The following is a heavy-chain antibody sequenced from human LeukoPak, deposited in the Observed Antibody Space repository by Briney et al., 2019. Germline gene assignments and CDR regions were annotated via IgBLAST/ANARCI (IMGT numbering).Heavy chain of an antibody. Sequence: GGSLTLSCAASAFTFSSFGMHWVRHAPGKGLEWVAFIQYDGSKKFYSDSVKGRFTISRDNSKDTLYLQMNSLRVEDTAVYYCAQRHRYSAPHLAYWGQGSLVTVSS. D-gene: IGHD4-11*01. CDR2: IQYDGSKK. CDR3: AQRHRYSAPHLAY. J-gene: IGHJ4*02. CDR1: AFTFSSFG. V-gene: IGHV3-30*02.